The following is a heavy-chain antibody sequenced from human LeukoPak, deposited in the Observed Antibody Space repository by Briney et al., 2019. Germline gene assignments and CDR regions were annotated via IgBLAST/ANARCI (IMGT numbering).Heavy chain of an antibody. CDR1: GFTFNSYI. Sequence: GGSLRLSCAASGFTFNSYIMDWVRQAPGKGLEWVSSISSGSTYIYYADSVKGRFTISRDNAKNSLYLQMNSLRAEDTAVYYCAKTGRGGMTGAFDIWGQGTMVTVSS. V-gene: IGHV3-21*04. J-gene: IGHJ3*02. CDR3: AKTGRGGMTGAFDI. CDR2: ISSGSTYI. D-gene: IGHD3-10*01.